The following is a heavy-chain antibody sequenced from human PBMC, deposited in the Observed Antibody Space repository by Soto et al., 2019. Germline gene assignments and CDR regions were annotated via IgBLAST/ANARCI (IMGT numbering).Heavy chain of an antibody. CDR1: GFTFTSSA. V-gene: IGHV1-58*01. J-gene: IGHJ4*02. CDR2: IAVGSGNT. D-gene: IGHD3-22*01. Sequence: GASVKVSCKASGFTFTSSAVQWVRQARGQRLEWIGWIAVGSGNTNYAQKFQERVTITRDMSTSTAYMELSSLRSEDTAVYYCAAEAHYDSSGYGPASWGQGTLVTVSS. CDR3: AAEAHYDSSGYGPAS.